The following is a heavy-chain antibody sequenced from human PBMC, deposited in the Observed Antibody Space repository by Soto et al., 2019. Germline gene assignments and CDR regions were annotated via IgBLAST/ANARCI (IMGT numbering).Heavy chain of an antibody. D-gene: IGHD2-21*02. CDR2: IYYSGST. Sequence: PSETLSLTCTVSGDSISSSNYYWGWIRQPPGKGLEWIGSIYYSGSTYYNPSLKSRVTISVDTSKNQFSLKLSSVTAADTAVYYCARGTIVTAIDYWGQGTLVTVAS. CDR1: GDSISSSNYY. CDR3: ARGTIVTAIDY. J-gene: IGHJ4*02. V-gene: IGHV4-39*01.